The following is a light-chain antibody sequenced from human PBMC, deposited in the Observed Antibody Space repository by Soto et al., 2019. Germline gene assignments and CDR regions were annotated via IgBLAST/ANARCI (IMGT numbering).Light chain of an antibody. CDR2: QAF. CDR1: QSFSRW. V-gene: IGKV1-5*03. CDR3: QQYNIYST. J-gene: IGKJ1*01. Sequence: IQMTQSPSTLSATVGDRETITCRACQSFSRWLAWYQLNPGIAANIFIIQAFNLESGVPSRFTCSGSWTEFTLYISSFQLDDFATYYCQQYNIYSTFGQGTKVDIK.